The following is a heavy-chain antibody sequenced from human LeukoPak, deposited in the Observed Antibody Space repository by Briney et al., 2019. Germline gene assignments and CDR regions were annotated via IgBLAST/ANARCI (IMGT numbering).Heavy chain of an antibody. V-gene: IGHV3-48*02. D-gene: IGHD3-16*02. CDR2: ISSSGSTV. CDR1: GFTFSSYA. Sequence: GGSLRLSCAASGFTFSSYAMNWVRQAPGKGLEWVSYISSSGSTVYYADSVKGRLTISRDNAEKSLYVQMNSLRDEDTAVYYCAKSLYGGCDYWGQGTVVTVSS. CDR3: AKSLYGGCDY. J-gene: IGHJ4*02.